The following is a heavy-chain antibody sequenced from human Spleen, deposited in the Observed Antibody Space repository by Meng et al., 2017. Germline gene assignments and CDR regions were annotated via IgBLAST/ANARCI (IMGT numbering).Heavy chain of an antibody. Sequence: GESLKISCAVSGFSFVSYWMTWVRQAPGKGLEWVANINQDGSEKYYVDSVKGRFTISRDNAKNSLYLQMNSLRAEDTAVYYCARDVRWAEVTSIGAFDIWGQGTMVTVSS. CDR1: GFSFVSYW. J-gene: IGHJ3*02. D-gene: IGHD4-17*01. V-gene: IGHV3-7*01. CDR3: ARDVRWAEVTSIGAFDI. CDR2: INQDGSEK.